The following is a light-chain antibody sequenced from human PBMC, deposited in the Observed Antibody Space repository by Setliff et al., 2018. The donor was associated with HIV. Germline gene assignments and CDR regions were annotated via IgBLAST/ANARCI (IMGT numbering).Light chain of an antibody. J-gene: IGLJ1*01. CDR3: SSYAGSRAFDV. CDR1: SSNVGKYDF. Sequence: QSVLTQPASVSRSPGQSITLSCTGNSSNVGKYDFVSWYRQYQGKVPELTIYEVTKRPSGVSKRFSGFKSGNAAFLTISELHPDDGADYYCSSYAGSRAFDVFGTGTKVTVL. CDR2: EVT. V-gene: IGLV2-23*02.